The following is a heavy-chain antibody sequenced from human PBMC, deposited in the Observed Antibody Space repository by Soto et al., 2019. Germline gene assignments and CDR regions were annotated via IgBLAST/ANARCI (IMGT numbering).Heavy chain of an antibody. J-gene: IGHJ4*02. CDR3: SKSLWGPPHSGGDY. D-gene: IGHD6-19*01. V-gene: IGHV3-30*18. Sequence: QVQLVESGGGVVQPGRSLRLSCAASGFTFSSYGMHWVRQAPGKGLEWVAVISYDGSNKYYADSVKGRFTISRDNSKNTLYLQMNSLRAEDTGVYYCSKSLWGPPHSGGDYWGQGTLVTVSS. CDR1: GFTFSSYG. CDR2: ISYDGSNK.